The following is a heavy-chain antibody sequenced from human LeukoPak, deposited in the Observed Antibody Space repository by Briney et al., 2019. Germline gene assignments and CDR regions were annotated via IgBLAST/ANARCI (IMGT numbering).Heavy chain of an antibody. CDR1: GYSFTSYW. J-gene: IGHJ5*02. CDR3: ARDGYAWYGWFDA. Sequence: AASLQISCKASGYSFTSYWIGWVRQMPGKGLQWMGIIYPGDSDTSYSPSFQGQVTISADKSISTAYLQWSSLKAADTAMYYCARDGYAWYGWFDAWGQGTLVTVSS. CDR2: IYPGDSDT. D-gene: IGHD6-13*01. V-gene: IGHV5-51*01.